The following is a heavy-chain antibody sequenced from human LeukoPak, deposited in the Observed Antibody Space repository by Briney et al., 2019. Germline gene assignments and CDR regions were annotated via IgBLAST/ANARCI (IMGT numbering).Heavy chain of an antibody. CDR2: VYYSGST. D-gene: IGHD5-18*01. V-gene: IGHV4-39*07. CDR3: AIVVLQQWSFDH. CDR1: GGSISISTYY. Sequence: SETLSLTCTVSGGSISISTYYWAWIRQPPGKGLEWIGSVYYSGSTYHNPALKSRVTISRDTSKNQFSLSLNSVTAADTAVYFCAIVVLQQWSFDHWGQGTLVTASS. J-gene: IGHJ4*02.